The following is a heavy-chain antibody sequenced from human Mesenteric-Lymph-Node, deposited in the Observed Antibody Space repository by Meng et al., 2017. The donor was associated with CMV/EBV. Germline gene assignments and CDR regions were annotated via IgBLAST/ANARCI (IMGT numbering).Heavy chain of an antibody. CDR2: TYYRSKWYT. Sequence: NRAAWNWIRQSPSRGLEWLGRTYYRSKWYTDYAVSVKGRMTINPDTSKNQFSLQLNSVTPEDTAVYYCARDPRLGLITVAVQGYFDLWGRGTLVTVSS. V-gene: IGHV6-1*01. D-gene: IGHD6-19*01. CDR1: NRAA. CDR3: ARDPRLGLITVAVQGYFDL. J-gene: IGHJ2*01.